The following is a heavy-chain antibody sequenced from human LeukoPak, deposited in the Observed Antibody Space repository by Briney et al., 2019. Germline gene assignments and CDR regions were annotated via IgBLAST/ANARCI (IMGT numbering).Heavy chain of an antibody. CDR2: IRYDGSNK. D-gene: IGHD2-15*01. J-gene: IGHJ5*02. V-gene: IGHV3-30*02. CDR3: ARLPTYCSGGSCYGFDNRFDP. Sequence: GGSLRLSCAASGFTFSSYGMHWVRQAPGKGLEWVAFIRYDGSNKYYADSVKGRFTISRDNSKNTLYLQMNSLRAEDTAVYYCARLPTYCSGGSCYGFDNRFDPWGQGTLVTVSS. CDR1: GFTFSSYG.